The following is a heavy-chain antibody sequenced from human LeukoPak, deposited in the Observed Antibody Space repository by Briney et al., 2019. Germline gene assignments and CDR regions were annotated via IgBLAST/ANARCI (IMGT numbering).Heavy chain of an antibody. CDR2: ISSSSGTI. CDR1: GFTFSTYN. CDR3: ARRLTASGKHYFDY. J-gene: IGHJ4*02. V-gene: IGHV3-48*01. D-gene: IGHD6-13*01. Sequence: GGSLRLSCAASGFTFSTYNMNWVRQAPGKGLEWVSYISSSSGTIYYADSVQGRFTISRDNAKNSLYLQMNSLRAEDTAVYYCARRLTASGKHYFDYWGQGTLVTVS.